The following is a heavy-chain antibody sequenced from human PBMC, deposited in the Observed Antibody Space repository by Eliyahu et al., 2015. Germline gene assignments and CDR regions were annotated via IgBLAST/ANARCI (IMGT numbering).Heavy chain of an antibody. V-gene: IGHV3-23*01. CDR2: VSYSGGST. J-gene: IGHJ4*02. D-gene: IGHD4-17*01. CDR3: GXDPLRNGDYPGGY. Sequence: EVQLLESGGGLVQXGXSLXLSCGASXFXFSXYAMXWVRQAPGKGLEWVSSVSYSGGSTYYADSVKGRFSISRDNSKNMVYLQMNSLRAEDTAVYYCGXDPLRNGDYPGGYWGQGTLVTVSS. CDR1: XFXFSXYA.